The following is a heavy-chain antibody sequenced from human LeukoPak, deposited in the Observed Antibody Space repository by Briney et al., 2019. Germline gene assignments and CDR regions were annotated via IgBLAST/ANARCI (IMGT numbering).Heavy chain of an antibody. CDR3: ARAGPNYDILTGLSYYYYYYMDV. Sequence: LSLTCAVYGGSFSGYYWSWIRQPPGKGLEWVSYISSSGSTIYYADSVKGRFTISRDNAKNSLYLQMNSLRAEDTAVYYCARAGPNYDILTGLSYYYYYYMDVWGKGTTVTISS. J-gene: IGHJ6*03. V-gene: IGHV3-11*04. D-gene: IGHD3-9*01. CDR1: GGSFSGYY. CDR2: ISSSGSTI.